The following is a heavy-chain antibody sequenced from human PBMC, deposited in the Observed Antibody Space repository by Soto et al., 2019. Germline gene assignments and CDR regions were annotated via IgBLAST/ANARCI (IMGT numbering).Heavy chain of an antibody. J-gene: IGHJ4*02. V-gene: IGHV4-39*01. CDR2: IYYSGSMFYSGRT. Sequence: QLQLQESGPGLVKPSETLSLTCTVSDDSMISSSYYWGWIRQPPGKGLEWIGSIYYSGSMFYSGRTYYSPSLKSRVTISMDTSKNQFSLTLSSVSAADTAVYYCARWTPNSSYGGWVGYWGQGTLVSVSA. D-gene: IGHD4-17*01. CDR3: ARWTPNSSYGGWVGY. CDR1: DDSMISSSYY.